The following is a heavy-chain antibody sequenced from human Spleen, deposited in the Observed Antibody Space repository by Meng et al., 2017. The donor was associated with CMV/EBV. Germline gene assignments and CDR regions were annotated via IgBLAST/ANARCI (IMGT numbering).Heavy chain of an antibody. Sequence: SETLSLTCTVSGGSISPYYWSWIRQPPGKGLEWIGSTYYSGNTYYNPSLKSRVTISLDTSKNQFSLKLTSVTAADTAVYYCARDRGSSPFYFYGMDVWGQGTTVTVSS. CDR2: TYYSGNT. V-gene: IGHV4-59*12. CDR3: ARDRGSSPFYFYGMDV. CDR1: GGSISPYY. J-gene: IGHJ6*02. D-gene: IGHD3-10*01.